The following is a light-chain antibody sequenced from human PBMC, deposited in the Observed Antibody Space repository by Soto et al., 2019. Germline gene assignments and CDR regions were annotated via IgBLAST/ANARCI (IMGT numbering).Light chain of an antibody. CDR2: DAS. J-gene: IGKJ1*01. V-gene: IGKV1-5*01. CDR1: QSISKW. CDR3: QHYNSYSEA. Sequence: DIQMTQSPSTLSASVGDRVTITCRASQSISKWVAWYQQKPGKAPKVLIWDASSLQRGVPSRFSGSGSGTEFTLTISSLQPDDFATYYCQHYNSYSEAFGQGTKVDIK.